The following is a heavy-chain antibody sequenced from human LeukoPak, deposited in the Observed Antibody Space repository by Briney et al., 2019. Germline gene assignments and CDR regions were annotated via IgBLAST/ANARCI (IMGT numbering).Heavy chain of an antibody. V-gene: IGHV3-49*04. D-gene: IGHD3-22*01. CDR3: ARGERDYYDSSPI. CDR1: GFTFGDYA. Sequence: GGSLRLSCTASGFTFGDYAMTWVRQAPGKGLEWVGFIRSKIYGGTPEYAASVKGRFTISRDDSQGIAYLQMNSLKTEDTAVYYCARGERDYYDSSPIWGQGTMVTVSS. CDR2: IRSKIYGGTP. J-gene: IGHJ3*02.